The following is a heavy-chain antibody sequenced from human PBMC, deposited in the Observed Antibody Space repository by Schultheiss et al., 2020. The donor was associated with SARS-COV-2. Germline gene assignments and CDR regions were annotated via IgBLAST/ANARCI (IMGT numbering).Heavy chain of an antibody. CDR3: AKDTGAYGPNVGGGGY. D-gene: IGHD3-16*01. Sequence: GGSLRLSCAASGFTFSSYAMHWVRQAPGKGLEYVSAISSNGGSTYYANSVKGRFTISRDNSKNTLYLQMNSLRAEDTAVYYCAKDTGAYGPNVGGGGYWGQGTLVTVSS. CDR2: ISSNGGST. CDR1: GFTFSSYA. V-gene: IGHV3-64*01. J-gene: IGHJ4*02.